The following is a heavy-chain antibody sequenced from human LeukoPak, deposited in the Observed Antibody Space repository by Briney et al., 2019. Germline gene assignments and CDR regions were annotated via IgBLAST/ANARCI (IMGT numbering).Heavy chain of an antibody. CDR2: ISSSGSTI. D-gene: IGHD3-10*02. Sequence: PGGSLRLSCAASGFTFSSHGINWVRQAPGKGLEWVSYISSSGSTIYYADSVKGRFTISRDNAKNSPYLQMNSLRAEDTAVYYCAGLGITMIGGVWGKGTTVTISS. V-gene: IGHV3-48*04. CDR3: AGLGITMIGGV. J-gene: IGHJ6*04. CDR1: GFTFSSHG.